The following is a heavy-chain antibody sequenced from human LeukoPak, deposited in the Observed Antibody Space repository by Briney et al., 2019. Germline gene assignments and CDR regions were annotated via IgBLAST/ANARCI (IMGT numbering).Heavy chain of an antibody. CDR2: INHRGST. V-gene: IGHV4-34*01. CDR3: ARGMAVALSPFDY. Sequence: SETLSLTCTVYGGSFSGYYWSWIRQPPAKGLEWIGEINHRGSTNYNPSLKSRVTISVDTSKNQFSLKLSSVTAADTAVYYCARGMAVALSPFDYWDQGTLVTVSS. D-gene: IGHD6-19*01. CDR1: GGSFSGYY. J-gene: IGHJ4*02.